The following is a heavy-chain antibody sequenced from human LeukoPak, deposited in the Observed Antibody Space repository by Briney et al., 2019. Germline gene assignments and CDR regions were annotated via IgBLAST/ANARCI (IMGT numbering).Heavy chain of an antibody. CDR2: INPHTGDT. Sequence: ASVKVSCKASGYTFTSYYMHWVRRAPGQGLEWMGWINPHTGDTNYAQHFQGRITMTRDTSTVYMDLSRLRSDDTAVYFCARSPSAFAAFASWGQGTLVTVSS. V-gene: IGHV1-2*02. J-gene: IGHJ5*02. CDR3: ARSPSAFAAFAS. D-gene: IGHD2-15*01. CDR1: GYTFTSYY.